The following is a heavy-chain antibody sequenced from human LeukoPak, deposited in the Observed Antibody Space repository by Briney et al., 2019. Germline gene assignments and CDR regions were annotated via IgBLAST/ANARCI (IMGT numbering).Heavy chain of an antibody. CDR1: GFTFSSYW. CDR3: AKDTSGYYTTNRFDP. J-gene: IGHJ5*02. CDR2: INSDGSST. D-gene: IGHD3-22*01. Sequence: PGGSLRLSCAASGFTFSSYWMHWVRQAPGKGLVWVSRINSDGSSTSYADSVKGRFTISRDNAKNTLYLQMNSLRAEDTAVYYCAKDTSGYYTTNRFDPWGQGTLVTVSS. V-gene: IGHV3-74*01.